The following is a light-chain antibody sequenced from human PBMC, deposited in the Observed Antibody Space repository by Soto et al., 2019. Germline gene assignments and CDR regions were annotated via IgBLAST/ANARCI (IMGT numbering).Light chain of an antibody. J-gene: IGKJ1*01. V-gene: IGKV3-20*01. CDR3: QQYSRSPRT. Sequence: EIVLTQSPGTLSLSPGERATLSCRASQSVSNNLAWYQQKPGQAPRLLIYLASTRATGIPARFSGSGSGAEFTLTISRLEPEDFAVYYCQQYSRSPRTFGQGTKVDIK. CDR2: LAS. CDR1: QSVSNN.